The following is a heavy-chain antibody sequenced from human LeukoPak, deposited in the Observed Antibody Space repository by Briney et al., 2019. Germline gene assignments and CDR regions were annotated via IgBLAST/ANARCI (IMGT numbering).Heavy chain of an antibody. CDR2: IIPILGIA. D-gene: IGHD3-10*01. CDR1: GFTFTSSA. Sequence: SVKVSCKASGFTFTSSAMQWVRQAPGQGLEWMGRIIPILGIANYAQKFQGRVTITADKSTSTAYMELSSLRSEDTAVYYCAGYYGSGSYYKHWGQGTLVTVSS. J-gene: IGHJ1*01. V-gene: IGHV1-69*04. CDR3: AGYYGSGSYYKH.